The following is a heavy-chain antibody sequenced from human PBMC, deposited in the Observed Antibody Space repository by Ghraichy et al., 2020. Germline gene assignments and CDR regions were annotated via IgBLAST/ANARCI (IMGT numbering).Heavy chain of an antibody. CDR1: GFSLTSGVG. V-gene: IGHV2-5*05. Sequence: SGPTLVKPTQTLTLTCTFSGFSLTSGVGVSWIRQPPGKALEWLALIYWDDDKRYEPSLKKRLTITKDTSKNQVFLTMTDLNPVDTGTYYCAHSSYQVGFFDAWGQGTLVTVSS. CDR3: AHSSYQVGFFDA. D-gene: IGHD2-2*01. CDR2: IYWDDDK. J-gene: IGHJ5*02.